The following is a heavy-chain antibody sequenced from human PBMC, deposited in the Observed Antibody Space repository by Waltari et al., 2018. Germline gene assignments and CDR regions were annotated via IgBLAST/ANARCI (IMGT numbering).Heavy chain of an antibody. CDR2: IIPIYGTP. J-gene: IGHJ3*01. D-gene: IGHD1-26*01. CDR1: GGTFGPYA. Sequence: QVHLVQSGAEVRKPGSSVKVYCEASGGTFGPYAISWVRQAPGQGLEWMGGIIPIYGTPNYAQKFQGRVNVAADELTTTAYMELSSLRSDDTAVYYCAKRIVGGPFDVWGQGTMVTVSS. CDR3: AKRIVGGPFDV. V-gene: IGHV1-69*12.